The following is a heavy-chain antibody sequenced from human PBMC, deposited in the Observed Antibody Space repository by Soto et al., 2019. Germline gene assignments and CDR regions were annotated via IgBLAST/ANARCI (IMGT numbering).Heavy chain of an antibody. CDR3: ARGVVVVPTSQLGWFDP. CDR2: IIPMFGTT. V-gene: IGHV1-69*01. J-gene: IGHJ5*02. CDR1: GGTFSSYA. Sequence: QVQLVQSGAEVKKPVSSVKVSCKASGGTFSSYAISWVRQAPGQGLEWMGGIIPMFGTTKYAQKFQGRLTITADESTSTAYMELSSLRSGDTAVYYCARGVVVVPTSQLGWFDPWGQGTLVTVSS. D-gene: IGHD2-15*01.